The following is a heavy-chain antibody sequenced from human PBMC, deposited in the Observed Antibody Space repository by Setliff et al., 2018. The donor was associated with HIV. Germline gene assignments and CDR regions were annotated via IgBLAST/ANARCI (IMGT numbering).Heavy chain of an antibody. CDR3: ARIPQLLDYAMDV. V-gene: IGHV4-61*05. Sequence: ETLSLTCNVSGGSISTSSYYWGWIRQPPGKGLEWIGYIFYSGTTNYNPSLKSRVTISVDTSKNQFSLNVTSVTAADTAVYYCARIPQLLDYAMDVWGQGTTVTVSS. CDR1: GGSISTSSYY. CDR2: IFYSGTT. J-gene: IGHJ6*02. D-gene: IGHD2-2*01.